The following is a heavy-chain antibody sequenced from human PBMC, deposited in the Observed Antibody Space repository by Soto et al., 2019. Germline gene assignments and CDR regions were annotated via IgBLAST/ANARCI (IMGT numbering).Heavy chain of an antibody. D-gene: IGHD6-13*01. J-gene: IGHJ5*02. V-gene: IGHV4-4*02. CDR3: ARDALGQQLAYHGFDL. Sequence: QVQLQESGPGLVKPSGTLSLTCAVSGGSISSDNWLTWVRQPPGKGLEWLGEVFHTGSTTYNPSLKSRVTSPLDKAKNQFSLKLTSVTAADTAGYYCARDALGQQLAYHGFDLWGQGTLVTVSS. CDR1: GGSISSDNW. CDR2: VFHTGST.